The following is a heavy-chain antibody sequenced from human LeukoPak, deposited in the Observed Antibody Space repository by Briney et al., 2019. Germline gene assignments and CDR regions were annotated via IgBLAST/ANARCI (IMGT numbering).Heavy chain of an antibody. CDR2: ISGSGGST. V-gene: IGHV3-23*01. CDR1: GFTFSSYA. CDR3: ARDSQAYYDILTGYPDY. J-gene: IGHJ4*02. D-gene: IGHD3-9*01. Sequence: GGSLRLSCAASGFTFSSYAMSWVRQAPGKGLEWVSAISGSGGSTYYADSVKGRFTISRDNSKNTLYLQMNSLRAEDTAVYYCARDSQAYYDILTGYPDYWGQGTLVTVSS.